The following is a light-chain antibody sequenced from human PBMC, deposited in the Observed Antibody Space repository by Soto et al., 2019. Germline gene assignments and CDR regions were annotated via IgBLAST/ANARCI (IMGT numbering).Light chain of an antibody. Sequence: DIQMTQTPSSLSASVGARVTITCQASQDINNWLNWYYQKPGKAPKLLIYDASNLETGVPSRFSGSGSGTHSTLTISSLQPEDTATYYCQQYDNLPLTFGPGTKVEIK. CDR1: QDINNW. CDR2: DAS. CDR3: QQYDNLPLT. V-gene: IGKV1-33*01. J-gene: IGKJ3*01.